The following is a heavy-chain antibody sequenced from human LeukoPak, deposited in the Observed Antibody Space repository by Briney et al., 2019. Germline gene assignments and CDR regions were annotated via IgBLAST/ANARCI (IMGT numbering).Heavy chain of an antibody. CDR1: GYSISSGYY. CDR3: ARAYGSGSLDAFDI. V-gene: IGHV4-38-2*02. Sequence: SETLSLTCTVSGYSISSGYYWGWIRRPPGKGLEWIGSIYHSGITYYNPSLKSRVTISVDTSKNQFSLKLSSVTAADTAVYYCARAYGSGSLDAFDIWGQGTMVTVSS. J-gene: IGHJ3*02. CDR2: IYHSGIT. D-gene: IGHD3-10*01.